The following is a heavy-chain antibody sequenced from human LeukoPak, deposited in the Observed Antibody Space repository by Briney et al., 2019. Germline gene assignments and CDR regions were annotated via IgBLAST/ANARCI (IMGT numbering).Heavy chain of an antibody. CDR3: ARVDIVVVPAAMNWYYYGMDV. V-gene: IGHV1-69*13. D-gene: IGHD2-2*01. CDR1: GGTFSCYA. Sequence: SVKVSCKASGGTFSCYAISWVRQAPGQGLEWMGGIIPIFGTANYAQKFQGRVTITADESTSTAYMELSSLRSEDTAVYYCARVDIVVVPAAMNWYYYGMDVWGQGTTVTVSS. J-gene: IGHJ6*02. CDR2: IIPIFGTA.